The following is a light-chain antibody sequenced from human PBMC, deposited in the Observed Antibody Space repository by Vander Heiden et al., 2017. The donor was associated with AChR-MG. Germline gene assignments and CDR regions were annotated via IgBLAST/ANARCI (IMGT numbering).Light chain of an antibody. CDR2: AVS. V-gene: IGKV3-20*01. CDR1: QTVRSTS. Sequence: PGERATLSCRASQTVRSTSLAWYQQKPGQAPRRLIYAVSTRAAGTPDRFGGSGSGTDFTLTINRLEDEDFAVYYCQHDDSSVWTFGQGTKVEIK. J-gene: IGKJ1*01. CDR3: QHDDSSVWT.